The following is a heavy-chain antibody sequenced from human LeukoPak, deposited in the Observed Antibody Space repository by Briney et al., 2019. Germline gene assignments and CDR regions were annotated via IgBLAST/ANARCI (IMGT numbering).Heavy chain of an antibody. CDR1: GGSISSYY. V-gene: IGHV4-4*07. Sequence: SETLSLTCTVSGGSISSYYWSWIRQPAGKGLEWIGRIYTSGSTNYNPSLKSRVTMSVDTSKNQFSLKLSSVTAADTAVYYSARVRSAAAAPGIYYYYYYMDVWGKGTTVTVSS. CDR3: ARVRSAAAAPGIYYYYYYMDV. J-gene: IGHJ6*03. D-gene: IGHD6-13*01. CDR2: IYTSGST.